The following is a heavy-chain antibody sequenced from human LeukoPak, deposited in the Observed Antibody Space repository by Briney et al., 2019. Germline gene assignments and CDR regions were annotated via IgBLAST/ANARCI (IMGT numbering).Heavy chain of an antibody. CDR1: GFTVSSNY. Sequence: GGSLRLSCAASGFTVSSNYMSWVRQAPGKGLEWVSVIYSGGSTYYADSVKGRFTISRDNSKSTLYIQMNSLRAEDAAVYYCARAKPKNMVRGLIMRRESRYYFDYWGQGTLVTVSS. CDR2: IYSGGST. J-gene: IGHJ4*02. D-gene: IGHD3-10*01. V-gene: IGHV3-53*01. CDR3: ARAKPKNMVRGLIMRRESRYYFDY.